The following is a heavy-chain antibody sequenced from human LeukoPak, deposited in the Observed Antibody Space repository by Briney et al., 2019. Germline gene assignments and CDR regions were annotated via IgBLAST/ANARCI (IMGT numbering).Heavy chain of an antibody. CDR1: GGSFSGYY. D-gene: IGHD6-13*01. J-gene: IGHJ5*02. CDR2: INHSGST. Sequence: SETLSLTCAVYGGSFSGYYWSWIRQPPGKGLEWIGEINHSGSTNYNPSLKSRVTISVDTSKNQFSLKLSSVTAADTAVYYCAKEAGIAAAGTSLDPWGQGTLVTVSS. CDR3: AKEAGIAAAGTSLDP. V-gene: IGHV4-34*01.